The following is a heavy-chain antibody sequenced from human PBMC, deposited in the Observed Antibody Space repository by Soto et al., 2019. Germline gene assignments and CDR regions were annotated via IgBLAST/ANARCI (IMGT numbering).Heavy chain of an antibody. CDR2: IYYSGST. CDR3: ERSNSSWYLNY. Sequence: ETLSLTCTVSGGSISSYYWSWIRQPPGKGLEWIGYIYYSGSTNYNPSLKSRVTISVDTSKNQFSLKLSSVTAADTAVYYCERSNSSWYLNYWGQGTLVTVSS. J-gene: IGHJ4*02. D-gene: IGHD6-13*01. CDR1: GGSISSYY. V-gene: IGHV4-59*01.